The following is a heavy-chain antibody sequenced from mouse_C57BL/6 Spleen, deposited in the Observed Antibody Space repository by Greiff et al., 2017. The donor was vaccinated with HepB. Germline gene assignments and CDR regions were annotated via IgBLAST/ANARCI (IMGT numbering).Heavy chain of an antibody. D-gene: IGHD1-1*01. V-gene: IGHV1-61*01. CDR2: IYPSDSET. CDR3: AREDYGRGY. Sequence: VKLMESGAELVRPGSSVKLSCKASGYTFTSYWMDWVKQRPGQGLEWIGNIYPSDSETHYNQKFKDKATLTVDKSSSTAYMQLSSLTSEDSAVYYCAREDYGRGYWGQSTTLTVSS. CDR1: GYTFTSYW. J-gene: IGHJ2*01.